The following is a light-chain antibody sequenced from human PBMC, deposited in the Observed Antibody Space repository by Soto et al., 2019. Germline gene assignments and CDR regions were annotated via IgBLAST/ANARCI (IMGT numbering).Light chain of an antibody. J-gene: IGKJ5*01. V-gene: IGKV3-11*01. CDR1: QSIGSS. CDR3: QQRNNYPLT. Sequence: EIGLNQSPSTLSLSPGERATLSCRASQSIGSSLAWCQQKPGQAPRLLIYVAFSRATGIPARFSGSESGTDFTRTISSLEPEDFAFYYCQQRNNYPLTFGQGT. CDR2: VAF.